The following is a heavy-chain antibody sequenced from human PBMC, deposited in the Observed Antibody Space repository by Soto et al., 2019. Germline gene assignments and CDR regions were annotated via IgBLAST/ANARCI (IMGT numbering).Heavy chain of an antibody. CDR2: INHSGST. CDR1: GGYLCGYS. D-gene: IGHD2-2*02. CDR3: ARGLIVVVPAAIGYYMDV. Sequence: SETLSLKRAVYGGYLCGYSSSWIRQPPGKGLEWIGEINHSGSTNYNPSLKSRVTISVDTSKNQFSLKLSSVTAADTAVYYCARGLIVVVPAAIGYYMDVWGKATTLTVSS. J-gene: IGHJ6*03. V-gene: IGHV4-34*01.